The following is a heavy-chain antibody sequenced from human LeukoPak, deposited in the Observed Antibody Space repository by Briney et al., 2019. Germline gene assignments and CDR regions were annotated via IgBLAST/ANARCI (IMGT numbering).Heavy chain of an antibody. CDR1: GGSINSHY. CDR3: ARRAGYSGYGPWYYYYMDV. V-gene: IGHV4-59*11. CDR2: IYYSGST. J-gene: IGHJ6*03. Sequence: SETLSLTCTVSGGSINSHYWSWVRQPPGKGLEWIGYIYYSGSTNYNPSLKSRVTISVDTSKNQFSLKLSSVTAADTAVYYCARRAGYSGYGPWYYYYMDVWGKGTTVTISS. D-gene: IGHD5-12*01.